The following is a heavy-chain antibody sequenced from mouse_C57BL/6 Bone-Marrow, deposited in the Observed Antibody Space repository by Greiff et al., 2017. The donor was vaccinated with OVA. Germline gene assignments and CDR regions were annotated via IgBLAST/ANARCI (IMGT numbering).Heavy chain of an antibody. J-gene: IGHJ2*01. V-gene: IGHV1-59*01. D-gene: IGHD1-1*01. CDR2: IDPSDSYT. Sequence: QVQLQQPGAELVRPGTSVKLSCKASGYTFTSYWMHWVKQRPGQGLEWIGVIDPSDSYTTYNQKFKGKATLTVDTSSSTAYMQLSSLPSEDSAVYYCARPPYYYGSSSFDYWGQGTTLTVSS. CDR3: ARPPYYYGSSSFDY. CDR1: GYTFTSYW.